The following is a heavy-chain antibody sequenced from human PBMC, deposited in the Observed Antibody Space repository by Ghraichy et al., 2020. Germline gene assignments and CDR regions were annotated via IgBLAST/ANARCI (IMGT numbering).Heavy chain of an antibody. CDR1: GFTFSSYA. V-gene: IGHV3-30-3*01. CDR2: ISYDGSNK. CDR3: ARGAHGY. J-gene: IGHJ4*02. Sequence: GGSLRLSCAASGFTFSSYAMHWVRQAPGKGLEWVAVISYDGSNKYYADSVKGRFTISRDNSKNTLYLQMNSLRAEDTAVYYCARGAHGYWGQGTLVTVSS.